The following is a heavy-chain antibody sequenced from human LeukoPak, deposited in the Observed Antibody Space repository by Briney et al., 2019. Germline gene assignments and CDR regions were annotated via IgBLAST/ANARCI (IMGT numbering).Heavy chain of an antibody. V-gene: IGHV1-69*04. J-gene: IGHJ4*02. CDR2: IIPILGIA. CDR3: ASPYDSSGYYRGRAPSDY. CDR1: GGTFSSYA. Sequence: GSSVKVSCKASGGTFSSYAISWVRQAPGQGLEWMGRIIPILGIANYAQKFQGRVTITADKSTSTAYMELSSLRSEDTAVYYCASPYDSSGYYRGRAPSDYWGQGTLVTVSS. D-gene: IGHD3-22*01.